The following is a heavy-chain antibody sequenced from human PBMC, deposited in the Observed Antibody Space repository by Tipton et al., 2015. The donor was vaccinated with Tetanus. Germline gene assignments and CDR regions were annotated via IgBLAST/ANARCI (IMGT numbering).Heavy chain of an antibody. CDR1: GGSISSYY. CDR3: ARDFAERIAVAGTVVYYFDY. J-gene: IGHJ4*02. D-gene: IGHD6-19*01. V-gene: IGHV4-4*07. CDR2: IYTSGST. Sequence: GLVKPSETLSLTCTVSGGSISSYYWSWIRQPAGKGLEWIGRIYTSGSTNYNPSLKSRVPMSVDTPKNHFSLKLSSVTAADTAVYYCARDFAERIAVAGTVVYYFDYWGQGTLVTVSS.